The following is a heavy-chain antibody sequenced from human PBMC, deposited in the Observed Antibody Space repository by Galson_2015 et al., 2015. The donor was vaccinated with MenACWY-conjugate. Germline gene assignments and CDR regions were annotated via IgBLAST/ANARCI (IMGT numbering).Heavy chain of an antibody. J-gene: IGHJ3*01. CDR2: TYYRSKWYN. CDR1: GDSVSSNNAA. D-gene: IGHD2-21*01. Sequence: CAISGDSVSSNNAAWTWIRQSPSRGLEWLGRTYYRSKWYNDYAFSLKSHITVNPDTSKNQFSLQLNSVTPEDTAVYYCARWGPSHTAYRPSTDQINDAFDVWGQGTMVTVSS. V-gene: IGHV6-1*01. CDR3: ARWGPSHTAYRPSTDQINDAFDV.